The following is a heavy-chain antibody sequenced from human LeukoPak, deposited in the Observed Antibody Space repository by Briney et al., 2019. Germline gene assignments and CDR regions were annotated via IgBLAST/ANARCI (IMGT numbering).Heavy chain of an antibody. J-gene: IGHJ6*02. CDR2: IWYDGSNK. Sequence: GRSLRLSCAASGFTFSSYGMHWVRQAPGKGLEWVAVIWYDGSNKYYADSVKGRFTISRDNSKNTLYLQMNSLRAEDTAVYYCASELGYSSSWPYYYYYGMDAWGQGTTVTVSS. CDR3: ASELGYSSSWPYYYYYGMDA. CDR1: GFTFSSYG. D-gene: IGHD6-13*01. V-gene: IGHV3-33*01.